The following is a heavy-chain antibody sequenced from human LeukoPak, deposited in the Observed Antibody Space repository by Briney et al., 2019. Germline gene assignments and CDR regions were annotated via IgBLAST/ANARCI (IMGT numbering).Heavy chain of an antibody. D-gene: IGHD6-19*01. CDR1: GYSFTSYG. J-gene: IGHJ4*02. CDR2: ISAYNGNT. CDR3: ARREQWLVGDDY. V-gene: IGHV1-18*01. Sequence: ASVKVSCKASGYSFTSYGISWVRQAPGQGLEWMGWISAYNGNTNYAQKLQGRVTMTTDTFTSAAYMELRSLRSDDTAVYYCARREQWLVGDDYWGQGTLVTVSS.